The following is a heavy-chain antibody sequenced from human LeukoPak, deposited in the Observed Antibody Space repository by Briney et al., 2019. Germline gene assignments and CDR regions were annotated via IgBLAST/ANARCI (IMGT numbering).Heavy chain of an antibody. V-gene: IGHV3-23*01. CDR3: ARDWGSLVRGVMDY. Sequence: GGSLRLSCAASGFTFSSYAMSWVRPAPGKGLEWVSGISRSGGNTYYADSVKGRFTIARDNAKNSLYLQMNSLRDEDTAVYYCARDWGSLVRGVMDYWGQGILVTVSS. D-gene: IGHD3-10*01. CDR2: ISRSGGNT. J-gene: IGHJ4*02. CDR1: GFTFSSYA.